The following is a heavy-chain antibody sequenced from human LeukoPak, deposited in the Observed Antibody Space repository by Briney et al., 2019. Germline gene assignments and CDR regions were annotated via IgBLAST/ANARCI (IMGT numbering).Heavy chain of an antibody. CDR3: AKDSTTQNDDP. CDR2: ISYDGSNK. CDR1: GFTFDDYG. V-gene: IGHV3-30*18. J-gene: IGHJ5*02. Sequence: PGGSLRLSCAASGFTFDDYGMHWVRQAPGKGLEWVAVISYDGSNKYYADSVKGRFTISRDNSKNTLYLQMNSLRPEDTAVYYCAKDSTTQNDDPWSQGTLVTVSS. D-gene: IGHD1-1*01.